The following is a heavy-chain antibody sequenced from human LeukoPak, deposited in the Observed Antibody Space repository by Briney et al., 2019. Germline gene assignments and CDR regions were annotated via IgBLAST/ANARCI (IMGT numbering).Heavy chain of an antibody. D-gene: IGHD3-10*01. Sequence: ASVKVSFKASGYTFTSYGISWVRQAPGQGLEWMGWISAYNGNTNYAQKLQGRVTMTTDTSTSTAYMELRSLRSDDTAVYYCARDESAYYYGSGSYLDYWGQGTLVTVSS. J-gene: IGHJ4*02. CDR1: GYTFTSYG. CDR3: ARDESAYYYGSGSYLDY. V-gene: IGHV1-18*01. CDR2: ISAYNGNT.